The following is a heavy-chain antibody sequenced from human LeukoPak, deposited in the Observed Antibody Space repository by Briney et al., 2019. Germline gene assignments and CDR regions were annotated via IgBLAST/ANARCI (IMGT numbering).Heavy chain of an antibody. J-gene: IGHJ4*02. D-gene: IGHD6-13*01. Sequence: GGSLRLSCAASGFTFSSYEMNWVRQAPGKGLEWVSYISSSGSTIYYADSVKGRFTISRDNAKNSLYLQMNSLRAEDTAVYYCARDQRVYSSSWYRYFDYWGQGTLVTVSS. CDR3: ARDQRVYSSSWYRYFDY. CDR2: ISSSGSTI. V-gene: IGHV3-48*03. CDR1: GFTFSSYE.